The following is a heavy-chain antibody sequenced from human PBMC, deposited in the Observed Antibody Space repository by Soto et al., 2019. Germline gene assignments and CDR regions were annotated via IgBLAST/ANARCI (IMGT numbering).Heavy chain of an antibody. J-gene: IGHJ4*02. CDR2: IYHSGST. Sequence: QLQLQESGSGLVKPSQTLSLTCAVSGGSMSSGGYSWSWIRQPPGKGLEWIGYIYHSGSTYYNPSLKSRVTISVDRSKNQFSLNLNSVTAADTAVYYCASATGPNSHFDYWGQGTLVTVSS. CDR1: GGSMSSGGYS. D-gene: IGHD1-1*01. CDR3: ASATGPNSHFDY. V-gene: IGHV4-30-2*01.